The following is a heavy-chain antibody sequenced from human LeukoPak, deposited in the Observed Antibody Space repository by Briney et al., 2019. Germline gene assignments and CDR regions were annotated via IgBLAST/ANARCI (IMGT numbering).Heavy chain of an antibody. CDR1: GYTFSGYY. D-gene: IGHD2-15*01. CDR2: INPNSGGT. Sequence: ASVRVSCTASGYTFSGYYMHWVRQAPGQGLEWMGCINPNSGGTNYAQKFQGRVTMTRDTSISTAYMGLSRLRSDDTAVYYCARDLAVVVAGNNSFDPWGQGTLVTVSS. V-gene: IGHV1-2*02. CDR3: ARDLAVVVAGNNSFDP. J-gene: IGHJ5*02.